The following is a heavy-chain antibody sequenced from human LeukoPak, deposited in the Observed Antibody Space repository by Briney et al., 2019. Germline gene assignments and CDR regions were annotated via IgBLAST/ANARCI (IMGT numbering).Heavy chain of an antibody. CDR1: GYTFTGYY. V-gene: IGHV1-2*02. J-gene: IGHJ6*03. D-gene: IGHD3-16*01. Sequence: ASVKVSCKASGYTFTGYYMHWVRQAPGQGLEWMGWINPNSGGTNYAQKFQGRVTMTRDTSISTAYMELSRLRSDDTAVYYCARDLEVRIAFGEYYYMDVWGKGTTVTVSS. CDR3: ARDLEVRIAFGEYYYMDV. CDR2: INPNSGGT.